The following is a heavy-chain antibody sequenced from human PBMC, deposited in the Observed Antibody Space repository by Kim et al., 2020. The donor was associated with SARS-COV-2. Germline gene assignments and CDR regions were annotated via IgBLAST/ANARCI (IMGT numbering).Heavy chain of an antibody. CDR3: AREGYYDSSGYHPLESGDY. CDR2: IYSGGST. CDR1: GFTVSSNY. V-gene: IGHV3-66*01. D-gene: IGHD3-22*01. J-gene: IGHJ4*02. Sequence: LSLTCAASGFTVSSNYMSWVRQAPGKGLEWVSVIYSGGSTYYADSVKGRFTISRDNSKNTLYLQMNSLRAEDTAVYYCAREGYYDSSGYHPLESGDYWGQGTLVTVSS.